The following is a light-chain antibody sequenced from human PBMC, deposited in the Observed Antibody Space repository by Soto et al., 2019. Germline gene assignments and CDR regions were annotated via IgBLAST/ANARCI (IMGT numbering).Light chain of an antibody. J-gene: IGKJ4*01. V-gene: IGKV3-15*01. CDR2: RAS. CDR3: QQYNNWPRAT. CDR1: QSISSN. Sequence: EIVMTQSPATLSVSPGERATLSCRASQSISSNLAWYPHKLGQAPRLFIFRASSRATGIPARFSGSGSGTEFNMTISSLQSEDFVVYYCQQYNNWPRATFGGGTKVEIK.